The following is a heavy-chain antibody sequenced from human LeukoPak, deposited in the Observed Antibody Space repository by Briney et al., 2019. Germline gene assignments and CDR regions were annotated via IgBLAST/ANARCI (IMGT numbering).Heavy chain of an antibody. Sequence: SETLSLTCTVSGGSISSYYWSWIRQPPGKGLEWIGYIYYSGSTNYNPSLKSRVTISVDTSKNQFSLKLSSVTAADTAVYYCARDHGEYFDYWGQGTLVTVSS. J-gene: IGHJ4*02. V-gene: IGHV4-59*01. D-gene: IGHD7-27*01. CDR1: GGSISSYY. CDR2: IYYSGST. CDR3: ARDHGEYFDY.